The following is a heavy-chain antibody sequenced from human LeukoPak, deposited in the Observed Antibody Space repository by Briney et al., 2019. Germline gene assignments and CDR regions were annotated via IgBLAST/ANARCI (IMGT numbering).Heavy chain of an antibody. CDR2: IYYSGST. V-gene: IGHV4-59*01. D-gene: IGHD3-9*01. CDR3: ARDSGYYDILTGYSLDYYYMDV. CDR1: GGSISSYY. Sequence: SETLSLTCTVSGGSISSYYWSWIRQPPGRGLEWIGYIYYSGSTNYNPSLKSRVTKSVDTSKNQFSLKLSSVTAADTAVYYCARDSGYYDILTGYSLDYYYMDVWGKGTTVTVSS. J-gene: IGHJ6*03.